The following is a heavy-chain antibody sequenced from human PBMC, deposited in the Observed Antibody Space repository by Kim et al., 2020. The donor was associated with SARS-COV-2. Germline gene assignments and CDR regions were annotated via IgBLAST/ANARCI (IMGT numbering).Heavy chain of an antibody. D-gene: IGHD2-2*02. V-gene: IGHV4-39*01. Sequence: SQTLSLTCTVSGDSINSNYFYWSWVRQPPGKGLEWIESIFYNGDTYYNPSLKSRVTIFADTSKNQFSLKMASVTAADTAVYYCARHKAYTTGFDHWGQGT. CDR3: ARHKAYTTGFDH. J-gene: IGHJ4*02. CDR2: IFYNGDT. CDR1: GDSINSNYFY.